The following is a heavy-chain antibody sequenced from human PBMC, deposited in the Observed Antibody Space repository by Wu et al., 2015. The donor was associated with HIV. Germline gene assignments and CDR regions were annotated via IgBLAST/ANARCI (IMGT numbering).Heavy chain of an antibody. CDR2: ISAYNGNT. J-gene: IGHJ3*02. CDR1: GYTFTSYG. V-gene: IGHV1-18*01. D-gene: IGHD2-2*01. Sequence: QVQLVQSGAEVKKPGASVKVSCKASGYTFTSYGISWVRQAPGQGLEWMGWISAYNGNTNYAQKLQGRVTMTTDTSTSTAYMELRSLRSDDTAVYYCARVRIVVVPAATGDAFDIWGQGDNGHRLF. CDR3: ARVRIVVVPAATGDAFDI.